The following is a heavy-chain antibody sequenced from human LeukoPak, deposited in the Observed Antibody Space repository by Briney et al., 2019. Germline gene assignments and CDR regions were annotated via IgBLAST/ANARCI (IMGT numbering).Heavy chain of an antibody. J-gene: IGHJ6*03. CDR2: IYHSGST. CDR1: GYSISSGYY. CDR3: ASRRDYYYMDV. V-gene: IGHV4-38-2*01. Sequence: PSETLSLTCAASGYSISSGYYWGWIRQPPGKGLEWIGSIYHSGSTYYNPSLKSRVTISVDTSKNQFSLKLGSVTAADTAVYYCASRRDYYYMDVWGKGTTVTVSS.